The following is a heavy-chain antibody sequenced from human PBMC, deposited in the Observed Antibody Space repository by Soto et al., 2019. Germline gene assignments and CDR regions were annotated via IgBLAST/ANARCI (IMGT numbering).Heavy chain of an antibody. D-gene: IGHD2-15*01. V-gene: IGHV1-18*01. CDR1: GYTFTSYG. CDR2: INAYNGNT. J-gene: IGHJ5*02. Sequence: QVQLVQSGAEVKKPGASVKVSCKASGYTFTSYGISWVRQAPGQGLEWMGWINAYNGNTNYAQKLQGRGTMTTDTSTTTAHMQLRSLSTDDAAGYYCARVLAPFDPWGQGTRVTVSS. CDR3: ARVLAPFDP.